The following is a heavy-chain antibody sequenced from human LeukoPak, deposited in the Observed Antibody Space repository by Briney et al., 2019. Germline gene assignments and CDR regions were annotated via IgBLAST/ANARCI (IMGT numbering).Heavy chain of an antibody. CDR1: GGSISSSSYY. D-gene: IGHD3-3*01. V-gene: IGHV4-39*01. J-gene: IGHJ4*02. CDR3: ARHKKNYDFWSGPPRCY. CDR2: IYYSGST. Sequence: SETLSLTCTVSGGSISSSSYYWGWIRQPPGKGLEWIGSIYYSGSTYYNPSLKSRVTISVDTSKNQFSLKLSSVTAADTAVYYCARHKKNYDFWSGPPRCYWGQGTLVTVSS.